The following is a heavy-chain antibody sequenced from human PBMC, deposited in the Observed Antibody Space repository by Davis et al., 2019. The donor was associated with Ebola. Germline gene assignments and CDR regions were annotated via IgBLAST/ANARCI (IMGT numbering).Heavy chain of an antibody. CDR1: GFPFFTYT. CDR2: ISGSGGNT. CDR3: ARDYYDSSGLGLYYYYYGMDV. V-gene: IGHV3-23*01. J-gene: IGHJ6*02. D-gene: IGHD3-22*01. Sequence: GGSLRLSCAASGFPFFTYTMSWVRQAPGKGLEWVSAISGSGGNTYYADSVKGRFTISRDNSKNTLYLQMNSLRAEDTAVYYCARDYYDSSGLGLYYYYYGMDVWGQGTTVTVSS.